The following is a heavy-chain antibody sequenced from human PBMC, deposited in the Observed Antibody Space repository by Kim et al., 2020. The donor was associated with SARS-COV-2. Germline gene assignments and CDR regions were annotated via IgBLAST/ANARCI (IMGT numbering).Heavy chain of an antibody. CDR3: TTAYCSSTSCYFWSACDAFDI. CDR1: GFTFSNAW. Sequence: GGSLRLSCAASGFTFSNAWMSWVRQAPGKGLEWVGRIKSKTDGGTTDYAAPVKGRFTISRDDSKNTLYLQMNSLKTEDTAVYYCTTAYCSSTSCYFWSACDAFDIWGQGTMVTVSS. J-gene: IGHJ3*02. V-gene: IGHV3-15*01. CDR2: IKSKTDGGTT. D-gene: IGHD2-2*01.